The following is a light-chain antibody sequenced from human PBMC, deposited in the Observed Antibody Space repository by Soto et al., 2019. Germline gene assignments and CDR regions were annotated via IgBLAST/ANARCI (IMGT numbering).Light chain of an antibody. J-gene: IGKJ1*01. CDR2: DAS. Sequence: IQMTRSPSTLSASVVERVNITSRSSQSISSWLAWYQQKPGKAPKLLIYDASSLESGVPSRFSGSGSGTEFTLTISSLQPDDFATYYCQQYNSYPWTFGQGTKVDIK. CDR1: QSISSW. V-gene: IGKV1-5*01. CDR3: QQYNSYPWT.